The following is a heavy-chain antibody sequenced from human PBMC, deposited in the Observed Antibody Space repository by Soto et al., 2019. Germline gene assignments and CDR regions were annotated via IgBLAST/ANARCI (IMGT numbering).Heavy chain of an antibody. D-gene: IGHD3-3*01. CDR1: GYIFTGYA. J-gene: IGHJ4*02. CDR3: ARDWIGRFFDY. V-gene: IGHV1-3*01. Sequence: QVQLVQSGAEVKKPGASVKVSCEASGYIFTGYAMHWVRQAPGQRLEWMGWINAGNGNTKYSQKFQGRVTITRDTYASTVYMELSSLRSEDTAVYYCARDWIGRFFDYWGQGTLVTVSS. CDR2: INAGNGNT.